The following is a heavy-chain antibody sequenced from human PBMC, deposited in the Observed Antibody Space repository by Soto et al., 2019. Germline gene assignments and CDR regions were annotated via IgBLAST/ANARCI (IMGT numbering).Heavy chain of an antibody. CDR2: ISYDGSNK. CDR3: AREYYDSSGDYYSLYYYYYGMDV. CDR1: GFTFSSYG. Sequence: QVQLVESGGGVVQPGRSLRLSCAASGFTFSSYGMHWVRQAPGKGLEWVAVISYDGSNKYYADSVKGRFTISRDNSKNTLYLPMKSLRAEDTAVYYCAREYYDSSGDYYSLYYYYYGMDVWGQGTTVTVSS. V-gene: IGHV3-30*03. D-gene: IGHD3-22*01. J-gene: IGHJ6*02.